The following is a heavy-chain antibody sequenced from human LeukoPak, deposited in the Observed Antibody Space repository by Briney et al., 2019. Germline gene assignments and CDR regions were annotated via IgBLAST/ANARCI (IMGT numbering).Heavy chain of an antibody. J-gene: IGHJ4*02. CDR1: GFTFSSYG. Sequence: GGSLRLSCAASGFTFSSYGMHWVRQAPGKGLEWVAVISSDGSDKYYADSVKGRFTISRDNSKNTMYLQMNSLRDEDTAVYHCAKGSATTVVTIDYWGQGTLVTVSS. CDR3: AKGSATTVVTIDY. CDR2: ISSDGSDK. D-gene: IGHD4-23*01. V-gene: IGHV3-30*18.